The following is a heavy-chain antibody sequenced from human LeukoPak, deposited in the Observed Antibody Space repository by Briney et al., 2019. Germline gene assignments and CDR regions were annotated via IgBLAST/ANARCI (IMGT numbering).Heavy chain of an antibody. CDR2: ISSSSSYI. Sequence: GGSLRLSCAASGFTFSSYSMIWVRHAPGKGLEWVSSISSSSSYIYYADSVKGRFTISRDNAKNSLYLQMNSLRAEDTAVYYCARGLTAQAVTNWFDPWGQGTLVTVSS. CDR3: ARGLTAQAVTNWFDP. V-gene: IGHV3-21*01. CDR1: GFTFSSYS. J-gene: IGHJ5*02. D-gene: IGHD4-17*01.